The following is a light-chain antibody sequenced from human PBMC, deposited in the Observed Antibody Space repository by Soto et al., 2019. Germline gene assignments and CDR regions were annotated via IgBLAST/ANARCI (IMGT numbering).Light chain of an antibody. CDR2: RND. J-gene: IGLJ2*01. V-gene: IGLV1-47*01. Sequence: QSVLTQPPSMFGTPGQRVAISCSGGSSNVGRNYVYWYQQLPGTAPKLLISRNDQRPSGVPDRFSGSKSGTSGSLAISGLRSEDEADHYCAAWDDSLSGPVFGGGTQLTVL. CDR3: AAWDDSLSGPV. CDR1: SSNVGRNY.